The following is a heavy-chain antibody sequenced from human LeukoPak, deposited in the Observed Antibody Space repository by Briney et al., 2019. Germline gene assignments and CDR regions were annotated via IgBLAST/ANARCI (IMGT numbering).Heavy chain of an antibody. CDR3: ARSANIFGATCNY. V-gene: IGHV3-7*01. D-gene: IGHD3-3*01. CDR2: INQDGSAR. J-gene: IGHJ4*02. Sequence: GGSLRLSCAASGFTFSSYAMSWVRQAPGKALEWVANINQDGSARYYVDSVKGRFTISRDNAKNSLFLQMNSLRAEDTAVYYCARSANIFGATCNYWGQGTLVTVSS. CDR1: GFTFSSYA.